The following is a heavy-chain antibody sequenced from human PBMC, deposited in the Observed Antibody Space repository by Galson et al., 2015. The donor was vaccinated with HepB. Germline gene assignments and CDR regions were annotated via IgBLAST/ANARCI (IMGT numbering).Heavy chain of an antibody. CDR1: GFIFSSYA. V-gene: IGHV3-30-3*01. D-gene: IGHD5-12*01. Sequence: SLRLSCAASGFIFSSYAMNWVRQAPGKGLEWVAVISYDGSNKYYGDSVKGRFTISRDNSKNTVHLQINSLKPEDTALYYCARGGSGYDYGYWGQGTLVTVSS. J-gene: IGHJ4*02. CDR3: ARGGSGYDYGY. CDR2: ISYDGSNK.